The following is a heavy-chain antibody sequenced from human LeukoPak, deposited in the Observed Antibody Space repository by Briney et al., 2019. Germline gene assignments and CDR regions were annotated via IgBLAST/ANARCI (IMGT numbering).Heavy chain of an antibody. CDR1: GFTFSDYW. CDR3: ARDRRPSIYGGLDS. J-gene: IGHJ5*02. V-gene: IGHV3-7*01. CDR2: IKQDGSEK. D-gene: IGHD4-23*01. Sequence: GGSLRLSCAASGFTFSDYWMSWVRQPPGKGLEWVANIKQDGSEKYYVDSVKGRFTISRDNAKNSLYLQMNSLTAEDTAVYYCARDRRPSIYGGLDSWGQETLVTVSS.